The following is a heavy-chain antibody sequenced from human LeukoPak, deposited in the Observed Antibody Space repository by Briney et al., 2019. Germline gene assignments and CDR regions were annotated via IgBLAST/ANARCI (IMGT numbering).Heavy chain of an antibody. CDR2: IYYSGST. CDR1: GGSISSYY. Sequence: SETLSLTCTVSGGSISSYYWSWIRQPPGKGLEWIGYIYYSGSTNYNPSLKSRVTISVATSKNQFSLKLSSVTAADTAVYYCAKVQGSWGYYDSSGYYPFDYWGQGTLVTVSS. V-gene: IGHV4-59*01. D-gene: IGHD3-22*01. J-gene: IGHJ4*02. CDR3: AKVQGSWGYYDSSGYYPFDY.